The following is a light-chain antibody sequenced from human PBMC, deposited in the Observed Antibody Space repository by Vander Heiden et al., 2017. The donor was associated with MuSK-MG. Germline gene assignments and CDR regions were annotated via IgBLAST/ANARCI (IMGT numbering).Light chain of an antibody. Sequence: DIQMTKSPSSLSASVGDRVTITCRASQSISSYLNWYQQKPGKAPKLLIYAASSLQSGVPSRFSGSGSGTDFTLTISRLQPEDFATYYCQQSDSTPWTFGQGTKVXIK. CDR3: QQSDSTPWT. J-gene: IGKJ1*01. V-gene: IGKV1-39*01. CDR2: AAS. CDR1: QSISSY.